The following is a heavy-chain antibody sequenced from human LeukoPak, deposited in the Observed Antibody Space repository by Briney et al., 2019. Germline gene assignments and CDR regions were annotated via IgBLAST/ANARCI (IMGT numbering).Heavy chain of an antibody. J-gene: IGHJ4*02. V-gene: IGHV3-11*01. Sequence: PGGSLRLSCAASGFTFSDYYMSWIRQAPGKGLEWVSYISSSSSTIYYADSVRGRFTISRDNAKNSLYLQMNSLRAEDTAVYYCAKTLRYFDWLGLDYWGQGTLVTVSS. CDR2: ISSSSSTI. CDR3: AKTLRYFDWLGLDY. CDR1: GFTFSDYY. D-gene: IGHD3-9*01.